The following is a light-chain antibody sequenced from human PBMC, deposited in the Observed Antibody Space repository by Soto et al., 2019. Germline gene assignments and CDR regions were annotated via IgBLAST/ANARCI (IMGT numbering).Light chain of an antibody. CDR3: QQRREWPRT. V-gene: IGKV3-11*01. CDR1: QSVDNY. Sequence: EIVLTQSPGTLSLSPGDRATLYCRASQSVDNYLACYQQKSGQAPRLLVYGSSIRATGIPARFSGSGSGTDFTLTISSLEPEDFAVYYCQQRREWPRTFGQGTKLEIK. CDR2: GSS. J-gene: IGKJ2*02.